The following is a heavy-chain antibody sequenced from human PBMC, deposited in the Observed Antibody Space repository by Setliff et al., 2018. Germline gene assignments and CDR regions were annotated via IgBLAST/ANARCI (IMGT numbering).Heavy chain of an antibody. CDR1: GESFSNNY. V-gene: IGHV4-34*01. D-gene: IGHD5-12*01. CDR3: AGTPARGTTWLSPFDY. Sequence: SETLSLTCSAYGESFSNNYWSWIRQSPGKGLEWIGESDHGGNTTIHPSLKSRLTMSVDTSKNQFSLKLTSVTAADTALYYCAGTPARGTTWLSPFDYWGQGTLVTVSS. J-gene: IGHJ4*02. CDR2: SDHGGNT.